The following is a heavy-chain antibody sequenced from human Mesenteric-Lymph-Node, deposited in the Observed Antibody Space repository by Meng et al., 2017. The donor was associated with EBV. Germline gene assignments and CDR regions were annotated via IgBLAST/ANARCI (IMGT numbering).Heavy chain of an antibody. D-gene: IGHD1-26*01. Sequence: QRQLQGAGPGLVKPSQTLSLTCTVSGGSTRSSTYYWGWIRQPPGKGLEWIGSIYYTGSTYYNPSLKSRVTIFVDTSKNQFSLKLSSVTAADTAVYYCASLSIVGASSYADYWGQGILVTVSS. CDR3: ASLSIVGASSYADY. V-gene: IGHV4-39*01. CDR1: GGSTRSSTYY. CDR2: IYYTGST. J-gene: IGHJ4*02.